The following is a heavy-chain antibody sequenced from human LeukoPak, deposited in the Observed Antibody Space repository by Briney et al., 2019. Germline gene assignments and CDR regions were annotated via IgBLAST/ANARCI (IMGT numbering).Heavy chain of an antibody. J-gene: IGHJ3*02. Sequence: ASVKVSCKASGYTFTRHHLLWVRQAPGQGLEWMSSINPKNGGTNTAQKFMGRVTMTRDTSITTAYMELSRLTSDATAVYYCARVLENDYGDFAAFDIWGQGTRVTVCS. CDR1: GYTFTRHH. V-gene: IGHV1-2*02. CDR2: INPKNGGT. CDR3: ARVLENDYGDFAAFDI. D-gene: IGHD4-17*01.